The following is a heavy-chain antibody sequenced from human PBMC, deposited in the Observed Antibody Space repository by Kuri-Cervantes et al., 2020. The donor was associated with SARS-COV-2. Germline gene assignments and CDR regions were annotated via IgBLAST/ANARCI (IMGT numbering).Heavy chain of an antibody. CDR1: GFSFSNFA. Sequence: GESLKISCAASGFSFSNFAMSWVRQPPGKGLEWVSALNGRGGDIQYADAVKGRFTTSRDNSRNTLYLQMNSLTAEDTAIYYCAKYYCGSGTHYALDSWGQGTLVTVSS. J-gene: IGHJ4*02. V-gene: IGHV3-23*01. CDR2: LNGRGGDI. D-gene: IGHD3-10*01. CDR3: AKYYCGSGTHYALDS.